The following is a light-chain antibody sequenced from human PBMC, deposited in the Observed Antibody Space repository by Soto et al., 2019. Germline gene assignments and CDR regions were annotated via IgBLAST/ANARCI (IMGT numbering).Light chain of an antibody. Sequence: EMVLTQSPGTLSLSPGERATLSCRASQSVSSSYLAWYQQKPGQAPRVLIYGASNRATGIPDRFSGSGSGTDFTLTISRLEPEDFAVYYCQQYGSSPWTFGQGTKVDIK. CDR2: GAS. CDR1: QSVSSSY. CDR3: QQYGSSPWT. V-gene: IGKV3-20*01. J-gene: IGKJ1*01.